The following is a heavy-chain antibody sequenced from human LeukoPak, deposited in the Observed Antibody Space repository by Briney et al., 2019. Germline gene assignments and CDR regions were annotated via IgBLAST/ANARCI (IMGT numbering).Heavy chain of an antibody. J-gene: IGHJ4*02. CDR2: ISSNGGST. CDR1: GFTFSSYA. CDR3: VKAMGYYGSGSYYSFDY. D-gene: IGHD3-10*01. V-gene: IGHV3-64D*06. Sequence: GGSLRLSCSASGFTFSSYAMHWVRQAPGKGLEYVSAISSNGGSTYYADSVKGRFTISRDNSKNTLYLQMSSLRAEDTAVYYCVKAMGYYGSGSYYSFDYWGQGTLVTVSS.